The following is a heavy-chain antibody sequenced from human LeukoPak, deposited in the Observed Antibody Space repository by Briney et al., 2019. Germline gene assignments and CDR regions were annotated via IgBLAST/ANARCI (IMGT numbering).Heavy chain of an antibody. D-gene: IGHD4-17*01. CDR3: ARYGDGDY. V-gene: IGHV1-18*01. J-gene: IGHJ4*02. CDR1: GYTFINYD. Sequence: ASVKVSCKTSGYTFINYDISWVRQAPGQGLEWMGWISTYNGNTNYTQKLQGGVTMTTDTSTSTAYMELKSLRSDDTAVYYCARYGDGDYWGQGTLVTVSS. CDR2: ISTYNGNT.